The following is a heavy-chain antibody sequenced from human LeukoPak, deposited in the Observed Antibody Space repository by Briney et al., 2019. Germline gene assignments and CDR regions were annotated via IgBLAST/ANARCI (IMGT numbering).Heavy chain of an antibody. Sequence: TGGSLRLSCAASGFTFSSYEMNWVRQAPGKGLEWVSYISTSARTIFYADSVKGRFTISRDNAKNSLYLQMNSLRAEDTAVYYCARDVGYWYFDLWGRGTLVTVSS. J-gene: IGHJ2*01. CDR3: ARDVGYWYFDL. CDR2: ISTSARTI. CDR1: GFTFSSYE. V-gene: IGHV3-48*03. D-gene: IGHD2-15*01.